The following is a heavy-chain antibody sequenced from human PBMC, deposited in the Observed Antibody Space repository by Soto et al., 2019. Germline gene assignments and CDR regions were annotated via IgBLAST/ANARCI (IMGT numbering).Heavy chain of an antibody. J-gene: IGHJ3*01. Sequence: TGGSLRLSCAASGFTFRNYGRNWVRQAPGKGLEWVSYIGLGSSTKYYADSVEGRFTISRDNAKNSLYLQMNSLRAEDTAVYYCARDQLYYNDISGRPLNAFDVWGQGTMVTVSS. V-gene: IGHV3-48*01. CDR1: GFTFRNYG. D-gene: IGHD3-22*01. CDR3: ARDQLYYNDISGRPLNAFDV. CDR2: IGLGSSTK.